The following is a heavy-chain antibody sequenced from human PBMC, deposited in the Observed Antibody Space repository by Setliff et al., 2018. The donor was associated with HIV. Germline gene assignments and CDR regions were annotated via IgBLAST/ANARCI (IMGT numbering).Heavy chain of an antibody. D-gene: IGHD1-26*01. Sequence: ASVKVSCKASGYRFTSYGISWVRQAPGQGLEWMGWISGYNRNTEYAQKFQDRVAMTADASTGTVHMDLRGLTFDDSAIYFCAYRRGGWELRVWGQGTSVTVSS. CDR1: GYRFTSYG. J-gene: IGHJ4*02. CDR3: AYRRGGWELRV. CDR2: ISGYNRNT. V-gene: IGHV1-18*01.